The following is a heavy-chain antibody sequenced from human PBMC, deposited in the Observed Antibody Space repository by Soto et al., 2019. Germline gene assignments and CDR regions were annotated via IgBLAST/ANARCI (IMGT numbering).Heavy chain of an antibody. CDR3: AHRRRYGGNYYHFDY. D-gene: IGHD1-26*01. V-gene: IGHV2-5*02. CDR2: IYWDDDK. Sequence: GLDLEWLAFIYWDDDKSYSPSLKSRLTITKDTSKNQVVLTMTNMDPVDTATYYCAHRRRYGGNYYHFDYWGQGTLVTVSS. J-gene: IGHJ4*02.